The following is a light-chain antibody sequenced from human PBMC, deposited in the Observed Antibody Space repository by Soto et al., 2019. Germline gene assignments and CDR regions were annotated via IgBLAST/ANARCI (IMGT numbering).Light chain of an antibody. Sequence: QLVLTQPPSASASLGASVTLTCTLSSGYSNYKVDWYQQRPGKGPRFVMRVGTGGIVGSKGDGIPDRFSVLGSGLNRYLTIKNIQEEDESDYHCGADHGSGSNFFAVFGGGTQLTVL. V-gene: IGLV9-49*01. CDR3: GADHGSGSNFFAV. J-gene: IGLJ7*01. CDR2: VGTGGIVG. CDR1: SGYSNYK.